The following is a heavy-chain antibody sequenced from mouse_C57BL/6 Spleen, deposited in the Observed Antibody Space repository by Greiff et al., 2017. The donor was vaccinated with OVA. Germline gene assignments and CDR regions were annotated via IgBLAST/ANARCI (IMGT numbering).Heavy chain of an antibody. V-gene: IGHV1-52*01. CDR1: GYTFTSYW. Sequence: QVQLQQPGAELVRPGSSVKLSCKASGYTFTSYWMHWVKQRPLQGLEWIGNIDPSDSETHYNQKFKDKATLTVDKSSSTAYMQLSSLTSEDSAVYYCARESYGSSYDYAMDYWGQGTSVTVSS. CDR3: ARESYGSSYDYAMDY. D-gene: IGHD1-1*01. J-gene: IGHJ4*01. CDR2: IDPSDSET.